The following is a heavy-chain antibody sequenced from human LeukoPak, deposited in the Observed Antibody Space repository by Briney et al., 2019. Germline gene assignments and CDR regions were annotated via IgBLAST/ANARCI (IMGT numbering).Heavy chain of an antibody. CDR2: ISGSGGST. V-gene: IGHV3-23*01. J-gene: IGHJ3*02. CDR3: AKALWPYGSGSYLTDAFDI. Sequence: GGSLRLSCAASGFTFSSYAMSWVRQAPGKGLEWVSAISGSGGSTYYADSVKGRFTISRDNSKNTLYLQMNSLRAEDTAVYYYAKALWPYGSGSYLTDAFDIWGQGTMVTVSS. D-gene: IGHD3-10*01. CDR1: GFTFSSYA.